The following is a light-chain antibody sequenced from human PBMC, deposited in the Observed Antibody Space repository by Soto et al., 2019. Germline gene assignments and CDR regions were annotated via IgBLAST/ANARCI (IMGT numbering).Light chain of an antibody. Sequence: QSVLTQSPSASGTPGQRVTISCSGNSSNIGTNTVNWYQQVPGTAPKLLMYNNDQRPSGVPDRFSGSKSGTSASLAISGLQSEDEADYYCAAWDDSLNGWVFGGGTKLTVL. CDR1: SSNIGTNT. CDR3: AAWDDSLNGWV. J-gene: IGLJ3*02. CDR2: NND. V-gene: IGLV1-44*01.